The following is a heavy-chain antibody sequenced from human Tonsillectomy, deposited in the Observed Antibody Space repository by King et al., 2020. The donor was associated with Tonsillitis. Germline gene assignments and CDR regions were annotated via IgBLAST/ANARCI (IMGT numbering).Heavy chain of an antibody. CDR3: AKDIGELLSPYYFDY. CDR2: ISWNSGSI. V-gene: IGHV3-9*01. J-gene: IGHJ4*01. Sequence: VQLVESGGGLVQPGRSLRLSCAASGFTFDDYAMHWVRQAPGKGLEWVSGISWNSGSIGYADSVKGRFTISRDNAKNSLYLQMNSLRAEDTALYYCAKDIGELLSPYYFDYWGHGTLVTVSS. D-gene: IGHD1-26*01. CDR1: GFTFDDYA.